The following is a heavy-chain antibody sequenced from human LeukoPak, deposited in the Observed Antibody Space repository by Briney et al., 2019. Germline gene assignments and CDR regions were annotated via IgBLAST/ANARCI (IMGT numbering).Heavy chain of an antibody. D-gene: IGHD5-18*01. CDR3: ARAPLFTRQQLRYYYYYYMDV. V-gene: IGHV1-69*05. Sequence: ASVKVSCKASGGTFSSYAISWVRQAPGQGLEWMGGTIPIFGTANYAQKFQGRVTITTDESTSTAYMELSSLRSEDTAVYYCARAPLFTRQQLRYYYYYYMDVWGKGTTVTVSS. CDR2: TIPIFGTA. J-gene: IGHJ6*03. CDR1: GGTFSSYA.